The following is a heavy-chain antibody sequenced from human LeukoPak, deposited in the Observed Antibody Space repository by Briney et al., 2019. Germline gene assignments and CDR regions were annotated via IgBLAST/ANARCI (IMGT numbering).Heavy chain of an antibody. CDR1: GFTFSSYA. CDR3: AKCSGYSYGTTLPCIGFGMDV. J-gene: IGHJ6*02. D-gene: IGHD5-18*01. Sequence: PGGSLRLSCAASGFTFSSYAMSWVRQAPGKGLEWVSAISGSGGSTYYADSVKGRFTISRDNSKNTLYLQMNSLRAEDTAVYYCAKCSGYSYGTTLPCIGFGMDVWGQGTTVTVSS. V-gene: IGHV3-23*01. CDR2: ISGSGGST.